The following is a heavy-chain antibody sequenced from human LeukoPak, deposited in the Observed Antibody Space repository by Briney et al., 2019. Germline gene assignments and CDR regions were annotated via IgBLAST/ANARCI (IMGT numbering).Heavy chain of an antibody. CDR3: AKPGGLEVIASDFDY. Sequence: GGSLRLSCAASGFTFSNYAMSWVRQAPGKGLEWVSGISPSGGTIYYADSVKGRFPVSRDNSKNTLYLQMNSLRAEDTAVYYCAKPGGLEVIASDFDYWGQGTLVTVSS. V-gene: IGHV3-23*01. CDR2: ISPSGGTI. D-gene: IGHD2-21*01. CDR1: GFTFSNYA. J-gene: IGHJ4*02.